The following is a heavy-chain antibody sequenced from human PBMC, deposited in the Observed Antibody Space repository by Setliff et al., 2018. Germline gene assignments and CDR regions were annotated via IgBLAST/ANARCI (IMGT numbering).Heavy chain of an antibody. J-gene: IGHJ3*02. Sequence: GASVKVSCKASGYSFTTYAIHWVRQAPGQGLEWLAWINAANGDTKYSRELQGRVTITRDTSANTAYMELSSLRPEDTAVYYCARATNQLVPTAMGGDALDTWGQGPMVTVSS. CDR3: ARATNQLVPTAMGGDALDT. V-gene: IGHV1-3*01. D-gene: IGHD2-2*01. CDR1: GYSFTTYA. CDR2: INAANGDT.